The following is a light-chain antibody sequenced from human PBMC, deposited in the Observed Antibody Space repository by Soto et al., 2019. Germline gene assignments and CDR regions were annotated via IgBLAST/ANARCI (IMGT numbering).Light chain of an antibody. CDR3: CAYAGTYV. CDR2: DVD. J-gene: IGLJ1*01. Sequence: LAKPRSVSVSPGQSVTISCTGSSIHISTYDYVSWYQQYPDKAPNLLVYDVDRRPSGVPDRFSGSKSGNTASLTISGLQIDDEADYFCCAYAGTYVFGSGTKVTVL. V-gene: IGLV2-11*01. CDR1: SIHISTYDY.